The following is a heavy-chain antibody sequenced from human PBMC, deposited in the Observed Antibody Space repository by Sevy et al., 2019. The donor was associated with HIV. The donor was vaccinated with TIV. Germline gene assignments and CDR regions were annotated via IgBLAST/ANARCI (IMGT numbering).Heavy chain of an antibody. D-gene: IGHD6-6*01. Sequence: GGSLRLSCAASGFTFSTYAMSWVRQAPGKGLEWVSTLSHSGGTSYHADSVKGRFIISRDNSKNTLYLHMNSLRVEDTAIYSCAKDDDSSSFYYSMDVWGQGTTVTVSS. CDR1: GFTFSTYA. J-gene: IGHJ6*02. CDR3: AKDDDSSSFYYSMDV. V-gene: IGHV3-23*01. CDR2: LSHSGGTS.